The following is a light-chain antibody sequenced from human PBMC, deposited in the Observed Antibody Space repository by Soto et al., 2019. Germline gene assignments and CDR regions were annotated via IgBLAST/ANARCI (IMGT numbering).Light chain of an antibody. V-gene: IGKV1-5*03. J-gene: IGKJ1*01. CDR2: KAS. CDR3: QQYNRYSEA. CDR1: QSISSW. Sequence: DIQMTQSPSTLSASVGERVTITCRASQSISSWLAWYQQKPGKAPKLLIYKASSLESGVPSRFSGSGSGTEFTLTISSLQPDDFATYYCQQYNRYSEAFGQGTKVDIK.